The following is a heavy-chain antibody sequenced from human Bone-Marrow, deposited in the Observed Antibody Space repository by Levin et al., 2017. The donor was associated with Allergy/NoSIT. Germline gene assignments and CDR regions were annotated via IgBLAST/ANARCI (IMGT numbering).Heavy chain of an antibody. D-gene: IGHD3-10*01. Sequence: PGASVKVSCKASGYTFSNYALNWVRQAPGQGLEWMGWINTNTGTPTYAQGFTGRFVFSSDTSVSTAFLQISSLKTEDTAVYFCAREGDDYYGSGGFYRPLGYWGQGALVTVSS. CDR1: GYTFSNYA. J-gene: IGHJ4*02. CDR3: AREGDDYYGSGGFYRPLGY. V-gene: IGHV7-4-1*02. CDR2: INTNTGTP.